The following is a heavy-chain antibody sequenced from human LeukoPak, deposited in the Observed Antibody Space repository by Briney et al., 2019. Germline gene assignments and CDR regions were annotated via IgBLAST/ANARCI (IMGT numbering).Heavy chain of an antibody. D-gene: IGHD6-13*01. CDR2: RDGGGNT. CDR1: GVAVSTNY. V-gene: IGHV3-53*01. Sequence: GGSLRLSCAASGVAVSTNYMSWVRQAPGKGLERVSLRDGGGNTYYADSVKGRFTISRDNSKNTLYLQMNSLRAEDTAVYFCARDHSRSWPYAFDIWGQGTMVTVSS. J-gene: IGHJ3*02. CDR3: ARDHSRSWPYAFDI.